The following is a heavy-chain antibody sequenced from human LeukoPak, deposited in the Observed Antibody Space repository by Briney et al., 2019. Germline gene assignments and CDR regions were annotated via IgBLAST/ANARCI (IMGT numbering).Heavy chain of an antibody. CDR1: GGSFSGHY. CDR3: ARAQEAVAIDY. J-gene: IGHJ4*02. V-gene: IGHV4-34*01. CDR2: INHSGDT. D-gene: IGHD6-19*01. Sequence: SETLSLTCAVYGGSFSGHYWNWIRQPPGKGLEWIGEINHSGDTNYNPSLKSRVTLSVDTSKNQFSLKLSSVTAADTAVYYCARAQEAVAIDYWGQGTLVTVSS.